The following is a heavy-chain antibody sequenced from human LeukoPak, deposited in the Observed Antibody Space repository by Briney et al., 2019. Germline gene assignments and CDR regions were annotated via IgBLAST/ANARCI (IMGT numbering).Heavy chain of an antibody. CDR3: AKVSSSSWNNYFDY. J-gene: IGHJ4*02. D-gene: IGHD1/OR15-1a*01. CDR2: FTGSGGST. Sequence: GGSLRLSCAASGFTFSSYAMTWVRQAPGKGLEWVSTFTGSGGSTYYADSVKGRFTISRDDSKNTLYLQMNSLRAEDTAVYYCAKVSSSSWNNYFDYWGQGILVTVSP. V-gene: IGHV3-23*01. CDR1: GFTFSSYA.